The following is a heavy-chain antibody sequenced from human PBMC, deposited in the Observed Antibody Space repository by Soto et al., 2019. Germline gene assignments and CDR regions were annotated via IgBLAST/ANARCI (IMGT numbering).Heavy chain of an antibody. D-gene: IGHD2-2*02. Sequence: PGESLKISCQGSGYSFTTYWIGWVRQMPGKGLEWMGIIYPGDSDTRYSPSFQGQVTISADKSISTAYLQWSSLKASDTAIYYCATGGYCSDTTCYNFFDYWGQGTLVTAPQ. J-gene: IGHJ4*02. CDR3: ATGGYCSDTTCYNFFDY. CDR2: IYPGDSDT. CDR1: GYSFTTYW. V-gene: IGHV5-51*01.